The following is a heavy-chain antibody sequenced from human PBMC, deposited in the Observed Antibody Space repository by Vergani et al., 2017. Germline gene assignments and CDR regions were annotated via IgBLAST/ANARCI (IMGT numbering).Heavy chain of an antibody. CDR1: GFTFSSYA. CDR2: ISGSGGST. CDR3: ARNIAVAGTPSYFDY. D-gene: IGHD6-19*01. J-gene: IGHJ4*02. V-gene: IGHV3-23*01. Sequence: EVQLLESGGGLVQPGGSLRLSCAASGFTFSSYAMSWVRQAPGKGLEWVSAISGSGGSTYYADSVKGRFTISRDNSKNTLYLQMNSLRSEDTAVYYCARNIAVAGTPSYFDYWGQGTLVTVSS.